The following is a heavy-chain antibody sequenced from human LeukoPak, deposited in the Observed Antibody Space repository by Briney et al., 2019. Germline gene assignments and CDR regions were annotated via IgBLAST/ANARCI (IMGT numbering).Heavy chain of an antibody. V-gene: IGHV4-38-2*01. CDR1: GYSISSGYY. J-gene: IGHJ6*03. D-gene: IGHD5-12*01. CDR3: AGHAEEYSGYERGRYYYYHMDV. CDR2: IYHSGST. Sequence: SETLSLTCAVSGYSISSGYYWGWIRQPPGKGLEWIGSIYHSGSTYYNPSLKSRVTISVDTSKNQFSLKLSSVTAADTAVYYCAGHAEEYSGYERGRYYYYHMDVWGKGTTVTVSS.